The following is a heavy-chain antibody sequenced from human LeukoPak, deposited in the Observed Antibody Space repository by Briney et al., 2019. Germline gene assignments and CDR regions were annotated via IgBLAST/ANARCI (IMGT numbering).Heavy chain of an antibody. CDR3: ARAATGTRGRFDY. CDR1: GGSISTFY. D-gene: IGHD1-7*01. V-gene: IGHV4-4*07. CDR2: IYTSGST. J-gene: IGHJ4*02. Sequence: SETLSLTCTVSGGSISTFYWSWVRHPAGKGLEWIGRIYTSGSTDYNPSLKSRVTMSVDTSKNQFSLKVTSVTAADTAVYYCARAATGTRGRFDYWGQGTLVTVSS.